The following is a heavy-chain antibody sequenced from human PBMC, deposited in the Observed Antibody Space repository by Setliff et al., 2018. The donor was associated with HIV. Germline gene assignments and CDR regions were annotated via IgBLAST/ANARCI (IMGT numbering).Heavy chain of an antibody. D-gene: IGHD5-12*01. CDR1: GGSISSSFHY. J-gene: IGHJ4*02. Sequence: SETLSLTCTVSGGSISSSFHYWGRIRQPPGKGLEWIASLYYSGNTYYDPSLKSRVTILVDTSNNQFSLKVTAVTAADTAVYYCAGRDGYNRYYFDFWGQGTLVTVSS. CDR3: AGRDGYNRYYFDF. CDR2: LYYSGNT. V-gene: IGHV4-39*07.